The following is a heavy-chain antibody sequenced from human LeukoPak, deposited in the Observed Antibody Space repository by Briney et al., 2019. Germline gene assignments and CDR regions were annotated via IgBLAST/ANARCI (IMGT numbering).Heavy chain of an antibody. CDR3: AKGINWFDP. CDR2: INDSGGST. J-gene: IGHJ5*02. CDR1: GFTVSSNY. Sequence: GGSLRLSCVASGFTVSSNYMSWVRQAPGKGLEWVSVINDSGGSTYYADSVKGRFTISRDNSKNTLYLQLNSLRAEDTAVYYCAKGINWFDPWGQGTLVTVSS. V-gene: IGHV3-23*01.